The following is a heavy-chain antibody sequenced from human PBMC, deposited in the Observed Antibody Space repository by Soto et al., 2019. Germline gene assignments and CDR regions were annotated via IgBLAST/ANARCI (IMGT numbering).Heavy chain of an antibody. CDR2: IYWDDDK. V-gene: IGHV2-5*02. Sequence: SGPTLVNPTQTLTLTCTFSGFSLSTGGVGVGWIRQPPGKALEWLALIYWDDDKRYSPSLKSRLTITKDTSKNQVVLTMTNMDPVDTATYYCARGYYYGSGSPYYFDYWGQGTLVTVSS. J-gene: IGHJ4*02. CDR1: GFSLSTGGVG. CDR3: ARGYYYGSGSPYYFDY. D-gene: IGHD3-10*01.